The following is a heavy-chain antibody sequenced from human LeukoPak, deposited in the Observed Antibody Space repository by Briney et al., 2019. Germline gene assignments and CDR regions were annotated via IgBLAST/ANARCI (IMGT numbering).Heavy chain of an antibody. Sequence: GGSLRLSCAASGFTFSNAWMSWVRQAPGKGLEWVGRIKSRSAGGTTDYAAPVKGRFTISRDDSENTVYLQMNSLKTEDTAVYYCTTIKYSYGFHFDYWGQGTLVTVSS. V-gene: IGHV3-15*01. J-gene: IGHJ4*02. CDR1: GFTFSNAW. CDR2: IKSRSAGGTT. CDR3: TTIKYSYGFHFDY. D-gene: IGHD5-18*01.